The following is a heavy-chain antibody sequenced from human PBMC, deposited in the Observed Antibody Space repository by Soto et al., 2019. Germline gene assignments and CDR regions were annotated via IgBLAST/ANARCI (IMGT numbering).Heavy chain of an antibody. CDR2: IYYSGST. D-gene: IGHD3-16*01. CDR1: GYSISSSNW. V-gene: IGHV4-28*01. CDR3: AKGDRPPG. Sequence: QVQLQESGPGLVKPSDTLSLTCAVSGYSISSSNWWGWIRQPPGKGLEWIGYIYYSGSTYYNPSLKSRVTLSVATSTNHSHLKLRPVPAADTAVYYCAKGDRPPGWGPGTLVTVSS. J-gene: IGHJ4*02.